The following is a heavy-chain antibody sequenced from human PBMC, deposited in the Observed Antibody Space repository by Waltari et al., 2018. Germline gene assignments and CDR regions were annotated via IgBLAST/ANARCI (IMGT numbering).Heavy chain of an antibody. D-gene: IGHD1-26*01. V-gene: IGHV4-59*01. J-gene: IGHJ4*02. Sequence: QVQLQESGPGLVKPSETLSLTCTVSGGSISSYYWSWIRQPPGKGLEWIGYIYYSGRTNYNPTHERRGTISEDESKNQCCLKLSSVTAADTAVYDCARGIEMANYWGQGTLVTVAS. CDR2: IYYSGRT. CDR1: GGSISSYY. CDR3: ARGIEMANY.